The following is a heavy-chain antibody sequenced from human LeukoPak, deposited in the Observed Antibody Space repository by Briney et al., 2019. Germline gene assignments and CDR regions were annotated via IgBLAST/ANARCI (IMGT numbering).Heavy chain of an antibody. CDR2: IYTSGST. CDR1: GGSISSGSYY. CDR3: ARESEELRPYYYYYYMDA. D-gene: IGHD3-3*01. V-gene: IGHV4-61*02. J-gene: IGHJ6*03. Sequence: SQNLSLNCTVSGGSISSGSYYWSWIRQPAGKGLEWIGRIYTSGSTNYNPSLKSRITISVDTSKNQFSLKLSSVTAADTAVYYCARESEELRPYYYYYYMDAWGKGTTVTVSS.